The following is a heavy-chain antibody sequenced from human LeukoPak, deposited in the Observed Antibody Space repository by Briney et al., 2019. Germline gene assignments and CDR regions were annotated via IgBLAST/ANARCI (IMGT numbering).Heavy chain of an antibody. J-gene: IGHJ4*02. V-gene: IGHV4-34*01. CDR1: GGPFSGYY. CDR2: INHSGNT. D-gene: IGHD3-16*01. CDR3: AQSTSTSWVLDY. Sequence: SETLSLTCAVYGGPFSGYYWSWIRQSPGKGLEWIGEINHSGNTNYKPSLKSRVTISIDTSKNQFYLKLSSVTAADTAVYYCAQSTSTSWVLDYWGQGTLVTVSS.